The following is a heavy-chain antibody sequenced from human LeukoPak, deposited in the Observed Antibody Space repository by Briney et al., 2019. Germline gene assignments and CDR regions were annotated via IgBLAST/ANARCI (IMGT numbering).Heavy chain of an antibody. J-gene: IGHJ4*02. Sequence: GGSLRLSCAGSGFMFSSNWMSWVRLAPGKGLEWVANIKEDGTETYYVGSVKGRFTISRDNAKNSLYLQMNSLRVEDTAVYYCAKEGRSLQTYWGRGTLVTVSS. D-gene: IGHD5-24*01. CDR3: AKEGRSLQTY. CDR1: GFMFSSNW. CDR2: IKEDGTET. V-gene: IGHV3-7*03.